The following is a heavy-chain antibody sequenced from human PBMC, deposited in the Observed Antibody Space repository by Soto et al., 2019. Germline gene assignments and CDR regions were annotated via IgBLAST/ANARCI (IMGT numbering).Heavy chain of an antibody. J-gene: IGHJ6*02. D-gene: IGHD4-4*01. Sequence: VGSLRLSCAASGFTFSSYGMHWVRQAPGKGLEWVAVISYDGSNKYYADSVKGRFTISRDNSKNTLYLQMNSLRAEDTAVYYCAKGESKGVTRYYYYGMDVWGQGTTVTVSS. V-gene: IGHV3-30*18. CDR2: ISYDGSNK. CDR1: GFTFSSYG. CDR3: AKGESKGVTRYYYYGMDV.